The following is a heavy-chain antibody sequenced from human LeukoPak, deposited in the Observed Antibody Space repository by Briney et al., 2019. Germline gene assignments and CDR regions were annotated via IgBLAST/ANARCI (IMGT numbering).Heavy chain of an antibody. D-gene: IGHD6-13*01. Sequence: GVSLRLSCAASGFTFSSFSMNWVRQAPGKGLEWVSYISSSSSTIYYADSVKGRFTISRDNAKNSLYLQMNSLRTEDTAVYYCARVAPYSSSWYGGAFDIWGQGTMVTVSS. CDR3: ARVAPYSSSWYGGAFDI. CDR1: GFTFSSFS. V-gene: IGHV3-48*04. J-gene: IGHJ3*02. CDR2: ISSSSSTI.